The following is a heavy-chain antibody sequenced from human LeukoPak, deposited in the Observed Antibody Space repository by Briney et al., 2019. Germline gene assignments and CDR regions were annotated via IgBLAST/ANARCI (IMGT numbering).Heavy chain of an antibody. Sequence: GGSLRLSCAASGFTFSSYAMSWVRQAPGKGLEWVSTIRGSGGSTYYADSVKGRFTISRDNSKNTLYLQMNSLRAEDTAVYFCAKVSGSSAWYHYFDYWGQGTLVTVSS. D-gene: IGHD6-19*01. J-gene: IGHJ4*02. V-gene: IGHV3-23*01. CDR1: GFTFSSYA. CDR2: IRGSGGST. CDR3: AKVSGSSAWYHYFDY.